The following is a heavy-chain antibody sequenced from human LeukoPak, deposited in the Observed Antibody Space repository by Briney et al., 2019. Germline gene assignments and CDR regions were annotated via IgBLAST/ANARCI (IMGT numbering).Heavy chain of an antibody. D-gene: IGHD4-17*01. CDR3: ARAGYDYGDSSDF. J-gene: IGHJ4*02. CDR1: GYPFTTYY. Sequence: GASVKLSCTASGYPFTTYYIHWVRQAPGQGLEWMGCINPKNGDSKYAQKFQGRVTMTRATSIATAYMEVSRLTSDDTAVYFCARAGYDYGDSSDFWGQGAMVTVSS. V-gene: IGHV1-2*02. CDR2: INPKNGDS.